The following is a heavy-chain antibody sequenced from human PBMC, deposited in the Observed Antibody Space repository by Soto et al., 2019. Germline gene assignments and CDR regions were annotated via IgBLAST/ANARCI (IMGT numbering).Heavy chain of an antibody. Sequence: QVHLEQSGADVRKPGSSVRVSCKASGGTADRFAISWVRQAPGEGLEWMGGITPLFRTPHYAQKFQGRVNITADGSSNATYMALGSLTFDDTAVYYCAWQSRDTPMVPFSHWGQGTLVTVSS. J-gene: IGHJ4*02. CDR1: GGTADRFA. CDR3: AWQSRDTPMVPFSH. D-gene: IGHD2-15*01. V-gene: IGHV1-69*01. CDR2: ITPLFRTP.